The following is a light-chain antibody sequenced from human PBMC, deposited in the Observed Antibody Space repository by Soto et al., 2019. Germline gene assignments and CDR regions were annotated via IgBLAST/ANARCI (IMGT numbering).Light chain of an antibody. J-gene: IGKJ1*01. CDR3: LQHNTYPWT. Sequence: DIQMTQSPSSLSASVGDRVTIPCRASQTISRNLNWYQQKPGKAPKRLIYSASSLQSGVPSRFSGSGSGTEFTLTISSLQPEDIATYYCLQHNTYPWTFGQGTKVEIK. CDR2: SAS. V-gene: IGKV1-17*01. CDR1: QTISRN.